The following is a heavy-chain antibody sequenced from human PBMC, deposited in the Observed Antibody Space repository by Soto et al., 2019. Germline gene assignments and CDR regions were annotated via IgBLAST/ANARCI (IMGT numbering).Heavy chain of an antibody. CDR2: INVGNGNT. Sequence: ASVKVSCKAPGYSFTTYAMHWVRQAPGQRLEWMGWINVGNGNTKYSQKFQGRVTITRDTSASTAYMELSSLRSEDTAVYYCARKLYGDYTFFDYWGQGTLVTVSS. V-gene: IGHV1-3*01. CDR3: ARKLYGDYTFFDY. CDR1: GYSFTTYA. J-gene: IGHJ4*02. D-gene: IGHD4-17*01.